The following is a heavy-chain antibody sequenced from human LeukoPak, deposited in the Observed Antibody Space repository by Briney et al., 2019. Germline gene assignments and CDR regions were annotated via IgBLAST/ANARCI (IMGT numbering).Heavy chain of an antibody. CDR1: GGSISSGDYY. CDR2: IYYSGST. J-gene: IGHJ5*02. V-gene: IGHV4-61*08. Sequence: PSETLSLTCTVSGGSISSGDYYWSWIRQHPGKGLEWIGYIYYSGSTYYNPSLKSRVTISLDTSKNQFSLNLISVTAADTAVYYCARGHCTGGHCYPEDNWFDPWGQGTLVTVSS. D-gene: IGHD2-15*01. CDR3: ARGHCTGGHCYPEDNWFDP.